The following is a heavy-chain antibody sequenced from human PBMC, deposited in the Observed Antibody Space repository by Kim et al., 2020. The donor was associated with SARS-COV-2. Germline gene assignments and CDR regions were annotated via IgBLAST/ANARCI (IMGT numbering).Heavy chain of an antibody. J-gene: IGHJ4*02. D-gene: IGHD1-26*01. CDR1: GFTFSTYG. Sequence: GGSLRLSCAASGFTFSTYGMHWVRQAPGKGLEWVAFISNDGSNKYYADSVQGRFTTSRDNSKNTLYLQMNSLRAEDTAVYYCAKDQVGVSYILDSWGQGTLVTVSS. V-gene: IGHV3-30*18. CDR3: AKDQVGVSYILDS. CDR2: ISNDGSNK.